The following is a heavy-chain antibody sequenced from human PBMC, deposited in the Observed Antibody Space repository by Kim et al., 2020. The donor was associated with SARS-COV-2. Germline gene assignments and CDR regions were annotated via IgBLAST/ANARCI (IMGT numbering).Heavy chain of an antibody. V-gene: IGHV4-34*01. CDR2: INHSGST. J-gene: IGHJ6*02. CDR1: GGSFSGYY. CDR3: ARGHGYYYYYGMDV. Sequence: SETLSLTCAVYGGSFSGYYWSWIRQPPGKGLEWIGEINHSGSTNYNPSLKSRVTISVDKSKNPFSLKLSSVTAADTAVYYCARGHGYYYYYGMDVWGQGTTVTVSS.